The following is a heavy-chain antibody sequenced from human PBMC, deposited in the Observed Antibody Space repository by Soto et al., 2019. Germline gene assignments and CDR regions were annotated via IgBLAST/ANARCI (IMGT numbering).Heavy chain of an antibody. D-gene: IGHD3-3*01. Sequence: SETLSLTCAVYGGSFRGYYWSWIRQPPGKGLEWIGEISHRGSTKYNPSLKSRVTISVDTSKNQFSLNLSSVTAADTAVYYCARGQDFWSGYPFDYWGQGTLLTVSS. V-gene: IGHV4-34*01. CDR3: ARGQDFWSGYPFDY. J-gene: IGHJ4*02. CDR1: GGSFRGYY. CDR2: ISHRGST.